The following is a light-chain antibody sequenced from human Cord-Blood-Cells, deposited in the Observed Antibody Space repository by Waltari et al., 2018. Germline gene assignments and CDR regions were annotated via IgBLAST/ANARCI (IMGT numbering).Light chain of an antibody. CDR3: SSYTSSSTLV. CDR1: SSDSGGYTY. J-gene: IGLJ1*01. Sequence: QSPLTQPASVSGSPGQSITIPCTGTSSDSGGYTYVSWYQQHPGTAPKLMIYEVSNRPSGVSNRFSGSKSGNTASLTISGLQAEDEADYYCSSYTSSSTLVFGTGTKVTVL. CDR2: EVS. V-gene: IGLV2-14*01.